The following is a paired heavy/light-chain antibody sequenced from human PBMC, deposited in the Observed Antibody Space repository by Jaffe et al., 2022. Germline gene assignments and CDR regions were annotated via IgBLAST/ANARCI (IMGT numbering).Heavy chain of an antibody. Sequence: EVQLLESGGGLVQPGGSLRLSCAVSGFTFSSYAMSWVRQAPGKGLEWVSTISGNGGSTYYADSVKGRFTISRDNSKNTLYLQMNSLRAEDTAVYYCAKDRGYDFWSSYYLHWGPGTLVTVSS. D-gene: IGHD3-3*01. CDR2: ISGNGGST. V-gene: IGHV3-23*01. CDR3: AKDRGYDFWSSYYLH. CDR1: GFTFSSYA. J-gene: IGHJ4*02.
Light chain of an antibody. V-gene: IGLV2-14*03. J-gene: IGLJ1*01. CDR1: RSDVGGYDY. CDR3: STYTTSSTRV. Sequence: QSALSQPASVSGSPGQSITISCTGTRSDVGGYDYLSWYQQHPGKAPKVMIYDVSNRPSGVSNRFSGSKSGNTASLTISGLQAEDEADYYCSTYTTSSTRVFGIGTKVTVL. CDR2: DVS.